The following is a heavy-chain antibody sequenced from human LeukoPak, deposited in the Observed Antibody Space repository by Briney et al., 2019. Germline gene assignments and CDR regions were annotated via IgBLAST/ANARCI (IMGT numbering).Heavy chain of an antibody. V-gene: IGHV3-23*01. J-gene: IGHJ4*02. CDR3: VLSLGPEFRNFDY. CDR2: ISSSGGKT. CDR1: GFTFSNYA. D-gene: IGHD2-2*01. Sequence: PGGSLRLSCAASGFTFSNYAMSWVRQAPGQGLEWVSAISSSGGKTYSADSVKGRFTISRDNSKNTVYLQMNSLRAEDTAVYYCVLSLGPEFRNFDYWGQGTLVTASS.